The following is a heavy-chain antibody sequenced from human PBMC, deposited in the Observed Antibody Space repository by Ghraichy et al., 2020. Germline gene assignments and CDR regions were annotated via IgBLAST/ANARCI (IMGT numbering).Heavy chain of an antibody. CDR2: IYYSGST. CDR3: ARHRGYYDSSGYYFDYYYGMDV. J-gene: IGHJ6*02. Sequence: SETLSLTCTVSGGSISSSSYYWGWIRQPPGKGLEWIGSIYYSGSTYYNPSLKSRVTISVDTSKNQFSLKLSSVTAADTAVYYCARHRGYYDSSGYYFDYYYGMDVWGQGTTVTVSS. CDR1: GGSISSSSYY. D-gene: IGHD3-22*01. V-gene: IGHV4-39*01.